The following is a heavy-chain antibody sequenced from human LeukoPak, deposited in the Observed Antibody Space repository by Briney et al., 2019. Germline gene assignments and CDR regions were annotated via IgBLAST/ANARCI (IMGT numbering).Heavy chain of an antibody. CDR2: IYSSVST. Sequence: SETLSLTCPVSGGSMSTFYWSWIRQPAGKGLEWLGLIYSSVSTTYHPSLNIRVTMSVDTSNNQLSQKLSSVTAADTAVDYCARATYHSGAGSYIYYYMDVWGKGTTVTVSS. V-gene: IGHV4-4*07. J-gene: IGHJ6*03. CDR1: GGSMSTFY. D-gene: IGHD3-10*01. CDR3: ARATYHSGAGSYIYYYMDV.